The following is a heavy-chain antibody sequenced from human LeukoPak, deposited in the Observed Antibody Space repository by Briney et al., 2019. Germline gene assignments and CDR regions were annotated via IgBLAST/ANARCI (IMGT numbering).Heavy chain of an antibody. CDR1: GFTFSDYY. CDR2: ISSSGSTI. J-gene: IGHJ4*02. D-gene: IGHD6-19*01. V-gene: IGHV3-11*04. Sequence: GGSLRLSCAASGFTFSDYYMSWIRQAPGKGLEWVSYISSSGSTIYYADSVKGRFTISRDNAKNSLYLQMNSLRAEDTAVYYCARSSGWYSSRGGSVNSLSSVAINEDDHARGGIDYWGQGTLVTVSS. CDR3: ARSSGWYSSRGGSVNSLSSVAINEDDHARGGIDY.